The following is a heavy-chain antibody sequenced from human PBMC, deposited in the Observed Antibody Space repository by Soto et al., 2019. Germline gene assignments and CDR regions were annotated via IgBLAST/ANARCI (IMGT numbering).Heavy chain of an antibody. V-gene: IGHV4-28*01. CDR3: VRKTGAYCPFDD. CDR2: VSSSGGT. CDR1: GYSISGDNW. D-gene: IGHD2-8*02. J-gene: IGHJ4*02. Sequence: QVQLRDSGPGLVKPWDTLSLTCAVSGYSISGDNWWGWIRQSPRKGLEWIGYVSSSGGTHYSPSLGSRVTMSVDTSRNQFSLKLTSVTAVDTAIYYCVRKTGAYCPFDDWGQGTLVTVSS.